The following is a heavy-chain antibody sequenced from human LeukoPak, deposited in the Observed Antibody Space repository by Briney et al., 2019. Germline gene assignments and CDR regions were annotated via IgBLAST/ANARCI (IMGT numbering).Heavy chain of an antibody. J-gene: IGHJ4*02. CDR3: ARGGYGAHMG. Sequence: GGSLRLSCAASGFTFSDYSMNWVRQAPGKGLVWVSGLNSDGSTTGYADSVRGRFTISRDNAKSTLYLQMNSLRAEDTAVYYCARGGYGAHMGWGQGTLVTVSS. V-gene: IGHV3-74*01. D-gene: IGHD4-17*01. CDR2: LNSDGSTT. CDR1: GFTFSDYS.